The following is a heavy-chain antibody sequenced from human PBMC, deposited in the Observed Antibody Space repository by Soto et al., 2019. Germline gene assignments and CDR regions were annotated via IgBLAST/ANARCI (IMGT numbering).Heavy chain of an antibody. CDR3: AKNNIFGSGTKDY. CDR2: ISGSGGST. Sequence: EVQLLESGGGLVQVGESLRLSCPASGFTFSTYPISWVRQAPGKGLEWVSSISGSGGSTYYADSVRGRFTISRDNSKNTLYLQMNSLRAEDTAVYYCAKNNIFGSGTKDYWGQGTLVTVSS. J-gene: IGHJ4*02. D-gene: IGHD3-10*01. V-gene: IGHV3-23*01. CDR1: GFTFSTYP.